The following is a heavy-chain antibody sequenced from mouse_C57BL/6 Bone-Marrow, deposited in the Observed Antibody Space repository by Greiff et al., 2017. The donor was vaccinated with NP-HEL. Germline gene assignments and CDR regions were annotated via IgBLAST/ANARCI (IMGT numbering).Heavy chain of an antibody. CDR2: ISYDGSN. D-gene: IGHD2-2*01. Sequence: EVQLQESGPGLVKPSQSLSLTCSVTGYSITSGYYWNWIRQFPGNKLEWMGYISYDGSNNYNPSLKNRISITRDTSKNQFFLKLNSVTTEDTATYYCASALWLRYFDYWGQGTTLTVSS. V-gene: IGHV3-6*01. J-gene: IGHJ2*01. CDR1: GYSITSGYY. CDR3: ASALWLRYFDY.